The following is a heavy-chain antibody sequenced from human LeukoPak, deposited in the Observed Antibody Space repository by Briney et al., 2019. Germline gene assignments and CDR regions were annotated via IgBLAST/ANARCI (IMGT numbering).Heavy chain of an antibody. CDR3: ARDYSSVPEY. V-gene: IGHV3-74*01. Sequence: GGSLRLSCAASGFPFSGYWMYWLRQAPGKGMVWVSRIKPDGSYTSYADFVKGRFTTPRDNAKNTLYLQLSSLRAEDTAVYYCARDYSSVPEYWGQGTLVTVSS. CDR2: IKPDGSYT. D-gene: IGHD6-19*01. CDR1: GFPFSGYW. J-gene: IGHJ4*02.